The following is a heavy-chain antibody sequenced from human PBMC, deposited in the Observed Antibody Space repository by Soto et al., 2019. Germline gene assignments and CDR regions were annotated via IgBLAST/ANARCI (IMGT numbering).Heavy chain of an antibody. J-gene: IGHJ4*02. CDR1: GGSVSSGDSY. Sequence: SETLSLTCTVSGGSVSSGDSYWTWVRQSPGKGPEWIGYTYGGGITYYNPSLKSRVKISVDTSKNQFSLKLSSVTAADTAVYYYASARLSTGYVTFDFWGRGAMVTVSS. V-gene: IGHV4-30-4*01. D-gene: IGHD3-9*01. CDR2: TYGGGIT. CDR3: ASARLSTGYVTFDF.